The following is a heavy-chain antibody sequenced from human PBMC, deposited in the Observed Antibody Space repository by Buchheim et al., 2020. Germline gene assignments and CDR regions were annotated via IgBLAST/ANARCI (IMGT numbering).Heavy chain of an antibody. CDR3: TTDRGQLELPTFAC. Sequence: EVQLVKSGGGLVKPGGSLRLSCGASGFTFTNAYMSWVRQAPGKGLEWVGRIKSKADGGTSDYAAPVKGRFTISRDDSKNMVYLQMYSLRIEDTAVYYCTTDRGQLELPTFACWGQGSL. D-gene: IGHD1-1*01. V-gene: IGHV3-15*01. CDR1: GFTFTNAY. CDR2: IKSKADGGTS. J-gene: IGHJ4*02.